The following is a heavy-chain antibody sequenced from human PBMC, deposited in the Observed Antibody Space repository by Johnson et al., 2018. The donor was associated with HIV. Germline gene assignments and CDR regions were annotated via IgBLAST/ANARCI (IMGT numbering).Heavy chain of an antibody. J-gene: IGHJ3*02. CDR1: GFTFSSYG. D-gene: IGHD4-23*01. V-gene: IGHV3-33*01. CDR2: IWYDGSNK. CDR3: ARVTQQVVRVGSDAFDI. Sequence: QEKLVESGGGVVQSGGSLRLSCAASGFTFSSYGMHWVRQAPGKGLEWVAVIWYDGSNKYYADSVKGRFTISRDNSKNTLYLQMNSLRAEDTAVYYCARVTQQVVRVGSDAFDIWGQGAMVTVSS.